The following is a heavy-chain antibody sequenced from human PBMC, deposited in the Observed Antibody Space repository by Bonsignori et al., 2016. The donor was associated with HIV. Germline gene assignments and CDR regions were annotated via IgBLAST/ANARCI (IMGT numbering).Heavy chain of an antibody. V-gene: IGHV1-69-2*01. D-gene: IGHD5-18*01. J-gene: IGHJ4*02. CDR1: GYTFRDYY. CDR3: ATPPGYSYGYVY. CDR2: VDPKDGET. Sequence: EVHLVQSGAEVKKPGATVKISCKVSGYTFRDYYIHWVQQAPGKGLKWMGRVDPKDGETIYAENFQGRVTITADTSRDTAYMELRSLTSEDTAVYFCATPPGYSYGYVYWGQGNPGSPSP.